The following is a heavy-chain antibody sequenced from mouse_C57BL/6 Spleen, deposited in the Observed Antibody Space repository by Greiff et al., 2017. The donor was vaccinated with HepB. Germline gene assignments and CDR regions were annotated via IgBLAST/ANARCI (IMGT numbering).Heavy chain of an antibody. Sequence: QVQLQQSGAELVRPGASVTLSCKASGYTFTDYEMHWVKQTPVHGLEWIGAIDPETGGTAYNQKFKGKAILTADKSSSTAYMELRSLTSEDSAVYYCTPTVAYYFDYWGQGTTLTVSS. CDR1: GYTFTDYE. CDR3: TPTVAYYFDY. CDR2: IDPETGGT. V-gene: IGHV1-15*01. J-gene: IGHJ2*01. D-gene: IGHD1-1*01.